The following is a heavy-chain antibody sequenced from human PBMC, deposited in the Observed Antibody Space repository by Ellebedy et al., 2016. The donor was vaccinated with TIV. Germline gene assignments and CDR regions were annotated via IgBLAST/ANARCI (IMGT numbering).Heavy chain of an antibody. J-gene: IGHJ4*02. CDR2: INPDGSAE. V-gene: IGHV3-7*03. CDR3: VTWGQSYGR. CDR1: GFSFGNYV. Sequence: GESLKISCEASGFSFGNYVMIWVRQAPGKGLEWVAHINPDGSAEYYVDSVKGRFTISRDNARRSLFLQMNSLRVDDTAVYYCVTWGQSYGRWGQGSLVTISS. D-gene: IGHD3-16*01.